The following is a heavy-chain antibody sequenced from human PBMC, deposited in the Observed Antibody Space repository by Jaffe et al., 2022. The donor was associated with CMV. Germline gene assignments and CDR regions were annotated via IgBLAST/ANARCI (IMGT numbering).Heavy chain of an antibody. CDR2: ISAYNGNT. CDR3: ASTPLRFLESARFDP. CDR1: GYTFTSYG. V-gene: IGHV1-18*04. D-gene: IGHD3-3*01. J-gene: IGHJ5*02. Sequence: QVQLVQSGAEVKKPGASVKVSCKASGYTFTSYGISWVRQAPGQGLEWMGWISAYNGNTNYAQKLQGRVTMTTDTSTSTAYMELRSLRSDDTAVYYCASTPLRFLESARFDPWGQGTLVTVSS.